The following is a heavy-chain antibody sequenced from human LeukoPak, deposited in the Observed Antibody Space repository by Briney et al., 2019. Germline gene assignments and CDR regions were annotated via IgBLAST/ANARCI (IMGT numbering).Heavy chain of an antibody. D-gene: IGHD3-3*01. V-gene: IGHV4-59*01. Sequence: PSETLSLTCTVSGGSISSYYWSWIRQPPGKGLEWVGYIYYSGSTNYNPSPKSRVTISVDTSKNQFSLKLSSVTAADTAVYYYARGKAEYYDFWSGTIFDYWGQGTLVTVSS. J-gene: IGHJ4*02. CDR2: IYYSGST. CDR3: ARGKAEYYDFWSGTIFDY. CDR1: GGSISSYY.